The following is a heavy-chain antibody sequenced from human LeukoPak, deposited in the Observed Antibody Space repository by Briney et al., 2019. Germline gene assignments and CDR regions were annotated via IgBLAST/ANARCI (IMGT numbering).Heavy chain of an antibody. CDR2: ISPLLGAS. CDR1: GGTFSDYE. Sequence: SVKVSCKASGGTFSDYEISWVRQAPGQGLNWMGGISPLLGASKHTQNFHDRVTITADESTTTAYMELSDLISADTAVYYCSTYDVLTGFEYWGQGTLVTVSS. V-gene: IGHV1-69*01. J-gene: IGHJ4*02. D-gene: IGHD3-9*01. CDR3: STYDVLTGFEY.